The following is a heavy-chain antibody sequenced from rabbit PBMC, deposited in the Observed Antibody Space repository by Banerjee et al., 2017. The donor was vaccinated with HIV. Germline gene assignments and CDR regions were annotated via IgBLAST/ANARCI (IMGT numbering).Heavy chain of an antibody. D-gene: IGHD6-1*01. CDR1: GFSFSTNYY. J-gene: IGHJ6*01. V-gene: IGHV1S40*01. CDR2: IDTGDGGT. Sequence: QSLEESGGDLVKPGASLALTCTASGFSFSTNYYMCWVRQAPGKGLEWIGCIDTGDGGTYYASWAKGRFTISKTSSTTVTLQMTSLTAADTATYFCARDDYTYGYVDYVYGTLDLWGPGTLVTVS. CDR3: ARDDYTYGYVDYVYGTLDL.